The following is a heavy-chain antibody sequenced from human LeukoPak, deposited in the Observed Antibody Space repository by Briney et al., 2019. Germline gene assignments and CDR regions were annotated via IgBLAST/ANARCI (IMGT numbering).Heavy chain of an antibody. CDR2: ISGDADTI. CDR1: GLTFSGYY. V-gene: IGHV3-11*01. CDR3: AKAKHTYGYQFDY. D-gene: IGHD5-18*01. Sequence: GGSLRLSCAASGLTFSGYYMSWIRQAPGNGLEWVSYISGDADTIYYPESVKGRFTISRDNSKNTLYLQMNSLGAEDTAVYYCAKAKHTYGYQFDYWGQGTLVTVSS. J-gene: IGHJ4*02.